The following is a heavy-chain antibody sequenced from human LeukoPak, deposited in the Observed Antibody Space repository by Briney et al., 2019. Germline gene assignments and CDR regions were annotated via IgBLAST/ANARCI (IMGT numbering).Heavy chain of an antibody. Sequence: SETLSLTCTASGGSISSYYWSWIRQPPGKGLEWIGYIYYSGSTNYNPSLKSRVTISVDTSKNQFSLKLSSVTAADTAVYYCARGSIYYYDSSGYYGYWGQGTLVTVSS. CDR3: ARGSIYYYDSSGYYGY. D-gene: IGHD3-22*01. J-gene: IGHJ4*02. CDR2: IYYSGST. CDR1: GGSISSYY. V-gene: IGHV4-59*01.